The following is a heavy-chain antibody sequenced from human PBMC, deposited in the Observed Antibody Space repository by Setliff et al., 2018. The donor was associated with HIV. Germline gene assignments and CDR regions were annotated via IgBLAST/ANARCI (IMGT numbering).Heavy chain of an antibody. V-gene: IGHV3-30*12. J-gene: IGHJ4*02. Sequence: GGSLRLSCAASGFTFSNYGMHWVRQAPGKGLEWVAAVWDDGGNKYYADSVKGRFTISRDNAKNSLYLQMNSLRAEDTAVYYCARDGSYISRGYWGQGTLVTVSS. CDR2: VWDDGGNK. CDR3: ARDGSYISRGY. CDR1: GFTFSNYG. D-gene: IGHD5-18*01.